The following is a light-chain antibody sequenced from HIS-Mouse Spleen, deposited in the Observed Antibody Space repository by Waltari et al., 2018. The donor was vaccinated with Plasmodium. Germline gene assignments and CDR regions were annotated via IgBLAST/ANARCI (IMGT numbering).Light chain of an antibody. CDR2: WAS. V-gene: IGKV4-1*01. CDR1: QSVLYSSNNKNY. CDR3: QQYYSTPYT. J-gene: IGKJ2*01. Sequence: DIVMTQSPDSLAVSLGERATINCKSSQSVLYSSNNKNYLAWYQQKPGQPPKLLIYWASTRESGVPDRFSGSGSGTDFTLTNSSLQAEDVAVYYCQQYYSTPYTFGRGTKLEIK.